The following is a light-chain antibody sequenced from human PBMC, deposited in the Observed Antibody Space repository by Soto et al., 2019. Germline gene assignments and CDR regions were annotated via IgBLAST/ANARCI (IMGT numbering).Light chain of an antibody. CDR3: QQYYGAPLT. J-gene: IGKJ1*01. CDR1: QSVLSSSNNRNY. Sequence: DFVMSQSPDSLAVSLGERATINCKSSQSVLSSSNNRNYLAWYQQKPGQPPKLLINWASTRESGVPDRFTGSGSGADFTLTISSLQAEDVAVYYCQQYYGAPLTFGQGTKVEI. V-gene: IGKV4-1*01. CDR2: WAS.